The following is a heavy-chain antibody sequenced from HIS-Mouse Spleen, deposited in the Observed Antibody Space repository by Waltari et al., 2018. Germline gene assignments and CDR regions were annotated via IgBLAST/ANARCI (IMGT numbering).Heavy chain of an antibody. J-gene: IGHJ2*01. V-gene: IGHV4-39*07. Sequence: QLQLQESGPGLVKPSETLSLTCTVSGGSISSSSYYWGWIRQPPGKGLEWIGSIYYSGRHYSNPALKSRVTISVDTAKNQCSLKLSSVTAADTAVYYCAREIPYSSSWYDWYFDLWGRGTLVTVSS. D-gene: IGHD6-13*01. CDR1: GGSISSSSYY. CDR3: AREIPYSSSWYDWYFDL. CDR2: IYYSGRH.